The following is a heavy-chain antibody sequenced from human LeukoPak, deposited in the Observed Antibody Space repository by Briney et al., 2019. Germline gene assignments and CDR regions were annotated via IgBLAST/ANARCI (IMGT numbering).Heavy chain of an antibody. CDR1: GGSISSGSYY. Sequence: SETLSLTCTVSGGSISSGSYYWSWIRQPAGKGLEWIGRIYTSGSTNYNPSLNRLITISINTSKTQFSLKLSLMTAATPAFYYCARVIAAAGMNCFDPWGQGTLVTVSS. J-gene: IGHJ5*02. D-gene: IGHD6-13*01. CDR2: IYTSGST. CDR3: ARVIAAAGMNCFDP. V-gene: IGHV4-61*02.